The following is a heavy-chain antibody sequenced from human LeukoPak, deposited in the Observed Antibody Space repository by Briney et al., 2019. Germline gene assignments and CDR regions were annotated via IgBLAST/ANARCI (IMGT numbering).Heavy chain of an antibody. D-gene: IGHD3-10*01. J-gene: IGHJ5*02. CDR2: INHSGST. Sequence: PSETLSLTCTVSGGSISSSSYYWGWIRQPPGKGLEWIGEINHSGSTNYNPSLKSRVTISVDTSKNQFSLKLSSVTAADTAVYYCAKGVSGWFDPWGQGTLVTVSS. CDR1: GGSISSSSYY. V-gene: IGHV4-39*07. CDR3: AKGVSGWFDP.